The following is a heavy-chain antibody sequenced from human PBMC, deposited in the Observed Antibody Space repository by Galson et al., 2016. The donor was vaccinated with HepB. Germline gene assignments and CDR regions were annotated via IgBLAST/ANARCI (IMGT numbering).Heavy chain of an antibody. D-gene: IGHD4-17*01. CDR1: GFTFARSA. V-gene: IGHV1-58*01. J-gene: IGHJ4*02. Sequence: SVKVSCKASGFTFARSALQWVRQARGQRLEWIGWIVVGTSDTNFAQKFQERVTITRDMSTSTAYMELSSLRSEDTAVYYCAAVPSYGDPSLYFGFWGQGTLVTVSS. CDR3: AAVPSYGDPSLYFGF. CDR2: IVVGTSDT.